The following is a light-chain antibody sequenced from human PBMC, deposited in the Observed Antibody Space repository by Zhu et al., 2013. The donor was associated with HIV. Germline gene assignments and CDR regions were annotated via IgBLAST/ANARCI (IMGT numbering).Light chain of an antibody. CDR3: QQYGSSPGT. Sequence: EIVLTQSPRTLSLSPGERATLSCRASQSVSSSYLAWYQQNPGQAPRLLIYSASSRATDIPDRFSGSGSGTDFTLTISRLEPEDFAVYYCQQYGSSPGTFGQGTKVEIK. CDR2: SAS. CDR1: QSVSSSY. J-gene: IGKJ1*01. V-gene: IGKV3-20*01.